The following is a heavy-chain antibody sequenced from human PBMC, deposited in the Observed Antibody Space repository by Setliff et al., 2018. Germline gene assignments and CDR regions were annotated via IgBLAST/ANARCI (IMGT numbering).Heavy chain of an antibody. D-gene: IGHD4-17*01. CDR1: GGSISSYY. Sequence: PSETLSLTCTVSGGSISSYYWSWIRQPPGKGLEWIGYVYTSGRSNYNPSLKSRVTTSIDTSKNQFSLKLSSVTAADTAVYYCARHENDYGDYDDAFDIWGQGTLVTVSS. V-gene: IGHV4-4*08. J-gene: IGHJ3*02. CDR3: ARHENDYGDYDDAFDI. CDR2: VYTSGRS.